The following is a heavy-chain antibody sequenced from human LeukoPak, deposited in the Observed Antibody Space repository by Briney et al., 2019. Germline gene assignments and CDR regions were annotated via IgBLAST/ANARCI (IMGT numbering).Heavy chain of an antibody. V-gene: IGHV4-59*08. CDR3: ARGNDY. Sequence: AETLSLTCTGSGGSISSSYWSWLRQPPGKGLEGIGYIYYSGSSNYNPSLKSRVTISVDTSKNQVSLKLSSVTAADTAVYYCARGNDYWGQGTMVTVSS. CDR2: IYYSGSS. CDR1: GGSISSSY. J-gene: IGHJ4*02.